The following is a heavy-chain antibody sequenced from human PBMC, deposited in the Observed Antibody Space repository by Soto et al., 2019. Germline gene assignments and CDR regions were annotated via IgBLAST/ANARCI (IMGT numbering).Heavy chain of an antibody. CDR3: ARDQAYYYDSIGYYPGAFDI. J-gene: IGHJ3*02. Sequence: GGSLRLSCAASGFTVSSNYMSWVRQAPGKGLEWVSVIYSGDGTYYADSVKGRFTISRDSSKNTLYLQMNSLRAEDTAVYYCARDQAYYYDSIGYYPGAFDIWGQGTMVTVSS. CDR1: GFTVSSNY. V-gene: IGHV3-66*01. CDR2: IYSGDGT. D-gene: IGHD3-22*01.